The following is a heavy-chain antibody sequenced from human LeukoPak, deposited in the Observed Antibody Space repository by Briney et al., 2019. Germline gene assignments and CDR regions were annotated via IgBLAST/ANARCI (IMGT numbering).Heavy chain of an antibody. CDR1: GFTFGDYA. CDR2: IRSKAYGGTT. CDR3: TRETYSGSRGYYYMDV. V-gene: IGHV3-49*04. D-gene: IGHD1-26*01. Sequence: PGGSLRLSCTASGFTFGDYAMSWVRQAPGKGLEWVGFIRSKAYGGTTEYAASVKGRFTISRDDSKSIAYLQMNSLKTEDTAVYYCTRETYSGSRGYYYMDVWGKGTTVTISS. J-gene: IGHJ6*03.